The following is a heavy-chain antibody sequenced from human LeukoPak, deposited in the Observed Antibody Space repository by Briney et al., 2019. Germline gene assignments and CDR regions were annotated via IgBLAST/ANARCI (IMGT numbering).Heavy chain of an antibody. CDR1: GASITNYY. J-gene: IGHJ4*02. D-gene: IGHD3-3*01. CDR3: ARDGYDFWSGYSLHYFDY. CDR2: IYTSGST. V-gene: IGHV4-4*07. Sequence: SGTLSLTCAVSGASITNYYWSWIRQPAGKGLEWIGRIYTSGSTSYNPSLKSRVTMSGDTSKNQFSLMLSSVTAADTAVYYCARDGYDFWSGYSLHYFDYWGQGTLVTVSS.